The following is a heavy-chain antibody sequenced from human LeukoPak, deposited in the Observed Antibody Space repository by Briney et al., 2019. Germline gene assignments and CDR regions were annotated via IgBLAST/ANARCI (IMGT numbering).Heavy chain of an antibody. CDR3: ARAPGYSYGWEDYYYYYMDV. J-gene: IGHJ6*03. D-gene: IGHD5-18*01. V-gene: IGHV4-59*01. CDR2: IYYSGST. CDR1: GGSISSYY. Sequence: PSETLSLTCTVSGGSISSYYCSWIRQPPGKGLEWIGYIYYSGSTNYNPSLKSRVTISVDTSKNQFSLKLSSVTAADTAVYYCARAPGYSYGWEDYYYYYMDVWGKGTTVTVSS.